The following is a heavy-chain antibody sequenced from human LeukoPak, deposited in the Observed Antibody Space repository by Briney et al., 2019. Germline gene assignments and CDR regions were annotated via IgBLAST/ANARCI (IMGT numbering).Heavy chain of an antibody. J-gene: IGHJ4*02. CDR2: IYYSGST. CDR1: GASMSTYY. D-gene: IGHD5-18*01. CDR3: AAGYSYGYGY. Sequence: SETLSLTCTVSGASMSTYYWSWIRQPPGKGLEWIGYIYYSGSTNYNPSLKSRVTISVDTSKNQFSLKLSSVTAADTAVYYCAAGYSYGYGYWGQGTLVTVSS. V-gene: IGHV4-59*01.